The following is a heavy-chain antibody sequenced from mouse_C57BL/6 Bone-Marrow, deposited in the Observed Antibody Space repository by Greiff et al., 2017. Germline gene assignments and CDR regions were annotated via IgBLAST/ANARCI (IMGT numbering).Heavy chain of an antibody. V-gene: IGHV1-81*01. CDR1: GYTFTSYG. D-gene: IGHD1-1*01. CDR3: AKEIDYYYGSRGY. Sequence: VHLVESGAELARPGASVKLSCKASGYTFTSYGISWVKQRTGQGLEWIGEIYPRSGNTYYNEKFKGKATLTADKSSSTAYMELRSLTSEDSAVYICAKEIDYYYGSRGYWGQGTTLTVSS. J-gene: IGHJ2*01. CDR2: IYPRSGNT.